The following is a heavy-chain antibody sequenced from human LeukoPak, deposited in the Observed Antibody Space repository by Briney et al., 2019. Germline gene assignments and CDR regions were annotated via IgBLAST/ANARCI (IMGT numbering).Heavy chain of an antibody. Sequence: SETLSLTCTVSGGSISSYYWSWIRQPPGKGLEWIGYIYYSGSTNYIPSLKSRVTISVDTSKNQFSLKLSSVTAADTAVYYCAREERLLWFGELFGGWYFDLWGRGTLVTVSS. V-gene: IGHV4-59*13. CDR1: GGSISSYY. D-gene: IGHD3-10*01. J-gene: IGHJ2*01. CDR2: IYYSGST. CDR3: AREERLLWFGELFGGWYFDL.